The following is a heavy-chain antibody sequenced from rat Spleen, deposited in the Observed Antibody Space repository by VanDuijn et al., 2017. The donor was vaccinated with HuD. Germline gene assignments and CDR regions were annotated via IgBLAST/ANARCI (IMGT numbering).Heavy chain of an antibody. CDR3: VRQDTSGYSNWFAY. D-gene: IGHD4-3*01. Sequence: EVQLVESGGGLVQPGRSMKLSCAASGFTFSNYDMAWVRQAPKKGLEWVAYISYDGGSTYYRDPVKGRFTISRDNAQSSLYLQMNSLRSEDTATYYCVRQDTSGYSNWFAYWGQGTLVTVSS. V-gene: IGHV5-22*01. CDR2: ISYDGGST. J-gene: IGHJ3*01. CDR1: GFTFSNYD.